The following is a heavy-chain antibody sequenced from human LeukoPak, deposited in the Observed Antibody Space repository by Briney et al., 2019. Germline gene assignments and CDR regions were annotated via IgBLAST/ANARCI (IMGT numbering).Heavy chain of an antibody. V-gene: IGHV3-49*04. CDR1: GLTVGDYA. J-gene: IGHJ6*02. CDR2: IRSKAYGGTT. Sequence: GGSLRLSRTASGLTVGDYAMSGVREAPGEGGEWGGFIRSKAYGGTTEYAASVKGRFTISRDDSKSIAYLQMNSLKTEDTAVYYCTRDPHYGGKTRPDYYYGMDVWGQGTTVTVSS. CDR3: TRDPHYGGKTRPDYYYGMDV. D-gene: IGHD4-23*01.